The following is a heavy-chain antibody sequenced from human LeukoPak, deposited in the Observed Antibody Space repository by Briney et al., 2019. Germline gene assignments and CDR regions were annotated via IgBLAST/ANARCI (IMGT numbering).Heavy chain of an antibody. Sequence: PGGSLRLSCTASGFTVSSNYMSWVRQAPGKGLEWVSTLYSGGSAYYADSVKGRFIVSRDDSKNTLFLQMNSLRDEDTAVYYCARDFSGYCSGGTCCFGYWGQGTLVTVSS. CDR3: ARDFSGYCSGGTCCFGY. J-gene: IGHJ4*02. D-gene: IGHD2-15*01. CDR2: LYSGGSA. V-gene: IGHV3-66*01. CDR1: GFTVSSNY.